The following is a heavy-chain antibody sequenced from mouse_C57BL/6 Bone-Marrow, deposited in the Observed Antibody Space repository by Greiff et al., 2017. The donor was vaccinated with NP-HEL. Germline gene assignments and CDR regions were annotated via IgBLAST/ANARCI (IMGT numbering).Heavy chain of an antibody. V-gene: IGHV1-26*01. CDR1: GYTFTDYY. J-gene: IGHJ2*01. CDR3: ARWSNYLYYFDY. CDR2: INPNNGGT. Sequence: VQLQQSGPELVKPGASVKISCKASGYTFTDYYMNWVKQSHGKSLEWIGDINPNNGGTSYNQKFKGKATLTVDTSSSTAYMELRSLTSEDSSVYYCARWSNYLYYFDYWGQGTTLTVSS. D-gene: IGHD2-5*01.